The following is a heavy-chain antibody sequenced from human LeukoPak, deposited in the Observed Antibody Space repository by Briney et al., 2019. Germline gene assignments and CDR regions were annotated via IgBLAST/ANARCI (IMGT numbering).Heavy chain of an antibody. V-gene: IGHV3-33*01. J-gene: IGHJ4*02. CDR3: ARSYSYGIFDY. Sequence: PGGSLRLSCAASGFTFSSYGMHWVRQAPGKGLEWVAVIWYDGSNKYYADSVKGRFTISKDNSKNTLYLQMNSLRAEDTAVYYCARSYSYGIFDYWGQGTLVTVSS. D-gene: IGHD5-18*01. CDR1: GFTFSSYG. CDR2: IWYDGSNK.